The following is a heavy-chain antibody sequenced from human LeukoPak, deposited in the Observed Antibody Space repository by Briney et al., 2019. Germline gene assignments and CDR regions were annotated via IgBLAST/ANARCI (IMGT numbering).Heavy chain of an antibody. CDR3: ARDWAGGNSGYSDF. J-gene: IGHJ4*02. CDR2: IWNDGSNK. D-gene: IGHD3-22*01. CDR1: GFTFSAYG. Sequence: GGSLRLSCAASGFTFSAYGMHWVRLAPGKGLEWVAVIWNDGSNKYYVDSVKGRFTISRDNSKNTQYLEMNSLGAEDTAVYYCARDWAGGNSGYSDFWGQGTQVTVSS. V-gene: IGHV3-33*01.